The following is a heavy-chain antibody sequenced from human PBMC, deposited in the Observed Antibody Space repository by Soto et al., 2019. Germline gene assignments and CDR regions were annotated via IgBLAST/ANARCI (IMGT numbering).Heavy chain of an antibody. J-gene: IGHJ3*02. CDR1: GFTVSTNY. Sequence: GGSLRLSCEASGFTVSTNYMTWVRQAPGKGLEWVSVIYDGGTTYYADSVQGRFTISRDNSKNTLYLQMNSLRVEDTAVYHCARGGVLAVVGAFDIWGQGTMVTVSS. CDR2: IYDGGTT. V-gene: IGHV3-66*01. D-gene: IGHD3-3*01. CDR3: ARGGVLAVVGAFDI.